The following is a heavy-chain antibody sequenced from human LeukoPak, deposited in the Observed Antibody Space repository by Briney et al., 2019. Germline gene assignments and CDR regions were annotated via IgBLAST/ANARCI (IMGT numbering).Heavy chain of an antibody. CDR2: ISYDGGNN. CDR3: AKGGSSWYYFDY. D-gene: IGHD6-13*01. Sequence: GGSLRLSCAASGFTFSSYGMHWVRQAPGKGLEWVAVISYDGGNNFYADSVKGRFTISRDNSRNTLYLQMNSLRAEDTAVYYCAKGGSSWYYFDYWGQGTLVTVSS. V-gene: IGHV3-30*18. CDR1: GFTFSSYG. J-gene: IGHJ4*02.